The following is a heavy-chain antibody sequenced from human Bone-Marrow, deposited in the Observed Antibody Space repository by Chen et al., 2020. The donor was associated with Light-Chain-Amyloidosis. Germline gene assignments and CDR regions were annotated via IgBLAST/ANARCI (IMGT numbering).Heavy chain of an antibody. D-gene: IGHD3-22*01. Sequence: QVQLVESGGAVVHPGRSLRLSCAASGFTLSSYGMHWVRQAPGKGLEWVAVIWYDGSNKYYADSVKGRFTISRDNSKNTLYLQMNSLRAEDTAVYYCARENYYDSSGYGYWGQVTLVTVSS. CDR2: IWYDGSNK. CDR3: ARENYYDSSGYGY. J-gene: IGHJ4*02. V-gene: IGHV3-33*01. CDR1: GFTLSSYG.